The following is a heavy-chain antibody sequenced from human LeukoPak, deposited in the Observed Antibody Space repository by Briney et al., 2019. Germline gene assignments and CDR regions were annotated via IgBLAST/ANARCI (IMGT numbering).Heavy chain of an antibody. D-gene: IGHD5-12*01. CDR2: ISYSGST. J-gene: IGHJ4*02. CDR3: ARLSSQWI. V-gene: IGHV4-59*01. CDR1: GGSISSDY. Sequence: SETLSLTCAVSGGSISSDYWSWLRQPPGKRLEWIGYISYSGSTNYNPSLKSRVTLSVDTSKNQFSLKMRSVTAADTAVYYCARLSSQWIWGQGTLVTVSS.